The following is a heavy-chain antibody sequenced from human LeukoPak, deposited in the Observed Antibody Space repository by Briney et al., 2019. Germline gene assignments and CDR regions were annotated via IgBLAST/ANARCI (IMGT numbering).Heavy chain of an antibody. J-gene: IGHJ4*02. CDR3: ARSPLPLYGDYGYFDY. CDR2: IIPIFGTA. D-gene: IGHD4-17*01. CDR1: GGTFSSYA. V-gene: IGHV1-69*13. Sequence: SVKVSCKASGGTFSSYAISWVRQAPGQGLEWMGGIIPIFGTANYAQKFQGRVTITADESTSTAYMELSSLRSEDTAVYYCARSPLPLYGDYGYFDYWGQGTLVTVSS.